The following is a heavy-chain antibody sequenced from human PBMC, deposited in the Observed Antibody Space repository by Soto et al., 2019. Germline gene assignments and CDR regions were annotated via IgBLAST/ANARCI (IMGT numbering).Heavy chain of an antibody. Sequence: HPGGSLRLSCAASGVTFSSYSMNGVRQAPGKGLEWVSYISSSSSTIYYADSVKGRFTISRDNAKNSLYLQMNSLRDEDTAVYYCARDPTYYRPPFDYWGQGTLVTVSS. V-gene: IGHV3-48*02. CDR2: ISSSSSTI. D-gene: IGHD3-10*01. CDR1: GVTFSSYS. CDR3: ARDPTYYRPPFDY. J-gene: IGHJ4*02.